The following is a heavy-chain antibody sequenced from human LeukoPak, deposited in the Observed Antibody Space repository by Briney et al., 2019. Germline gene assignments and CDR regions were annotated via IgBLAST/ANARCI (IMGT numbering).Heavy chain of an antibody. CDR3: AELGITMIGGV. CDR1: GFSFSSYE. CDR2: ISSSGSTI. Sequence: GGTLRLSCAASGFSFSSYEMNWVRQAPGKGLEWVSYISSSGSTIYYADSVKGRFTISRDNAKNSLYLQMNSLRAEDTAVYYCAELGITMIGGVWGKGTTVTISS. J-gene: IGHJ6*04. D-gene: IGHD3-10*02. V-gene: IGHV3-48*03.